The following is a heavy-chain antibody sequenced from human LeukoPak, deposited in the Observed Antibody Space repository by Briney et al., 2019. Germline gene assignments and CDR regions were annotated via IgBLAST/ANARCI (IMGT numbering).Heavy chain of an antibody. D-gene: IGHD1-26*01. V-gene: IGHV4-61*02. CDR3: ARKSGTRGAFDV. CDR2: SYDSRST. Sequence: SETLSLTCTVSGGSISSGSYYWSWIRQPAGKGLEWIGRSYDSRSTNYNPSLKSRVIISLDTSKNQFSLNLNSVTAAHTAVYYCARKSGTRGAFDVWGQGTMVTVAS. J-gene: IGHJ3*01. CDR1: GGSISSGSYY.